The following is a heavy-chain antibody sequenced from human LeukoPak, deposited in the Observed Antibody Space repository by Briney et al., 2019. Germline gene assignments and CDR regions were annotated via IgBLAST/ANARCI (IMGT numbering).Heavy chain of an antibody. J-gene: IGHJ4*02. D-gene: IGHD3-22*01. CDR3: ARPFQDYDKGTFFYFFDF. CDR2: FHFSGST. CDR1: GASVTMGSYY. V-gene: IGHV4-39*01. Sequence: SETLSLTCSVSGASVTMGSYYWAWIRQPPGKGLEWIGTFHFSGSTYCNPSLKSRVTISVDTSKNSVSLMLRSVTAADTAVYFCARPFQDYDKGTFFYFFDFWGQGILVTVSS.